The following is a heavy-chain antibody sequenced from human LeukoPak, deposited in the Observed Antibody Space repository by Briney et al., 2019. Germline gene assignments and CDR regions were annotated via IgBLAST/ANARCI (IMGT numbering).Heavy chain of an antibody. CDR1: GFTFSNAW. D-gene: IGHD3-22*01. Sequence: GGSLRLXCAASGFTFSNAWMSWVRQAPGKGLEWVGRIKSKTDGGTTDYAAPVKGRFTISRDDSKNTLYLQMNSLKTEDTAVYYCTTDPHYYDSSGYYRENYFDYWGQGTLVTVSS. J-gene: IGHJ4*02. V-gene: IGHV3-15*01. CDR2: IKSKTDGGTT. CDR3: TTDPHYYDSSGYYRENYFDY.